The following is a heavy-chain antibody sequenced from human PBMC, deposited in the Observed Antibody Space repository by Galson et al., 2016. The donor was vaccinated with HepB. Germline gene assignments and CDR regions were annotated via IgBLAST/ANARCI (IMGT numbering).Heavy chain of an antibody. V-gene: IGHV3-23*01. CDR2: ISKTGESV. CDR3: TKLASVIQAAPTQMDGVDV. J-gene: IGHJ3*01. D-gene: IGHD2-8*01. CDR1: GFTFVSSA. Sequence: SLRLSCATSGFTFVSSAMNWVRQAPGKGLEGVASISKTGESVWHTDSVKGRFSISRDNSRNTVYLQMSSLRAEDTAGFYCTKLASVIQAAPTQMDGVDVWGQGIMVTVSS.